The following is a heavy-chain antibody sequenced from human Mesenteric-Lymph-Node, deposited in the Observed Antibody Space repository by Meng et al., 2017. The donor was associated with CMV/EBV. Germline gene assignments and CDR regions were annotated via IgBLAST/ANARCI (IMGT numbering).Heavy chain of an antibody. CDR1: GGSISSSSYY. CDR2: IYYSGST. J-gene: IGHJ6*02. V-gene: IGHV4-39*01. CDR3: ARRTSFGVVNIYYYYGMDV. Sequence: SETLSLTCTVSGGSISSSSYYWGWIRQPPGKGLEWIGSIYYSGSTYYNPSLKSRVTISVDTSKNQFSLKLSSVTAADTAVYYCARRTSFGVVNIYYYYGMDVWGQGTTVTVSS. D-gene: IGHD3-3*01.